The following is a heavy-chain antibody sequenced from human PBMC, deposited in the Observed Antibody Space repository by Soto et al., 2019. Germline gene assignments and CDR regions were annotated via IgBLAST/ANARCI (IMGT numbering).Heavy chain of an antibody. D-gene: IGHD3-22*01. CDR1: GFTFSSYD. J-gene: IGHJ4*02. CDR3: ARGARRYYYDSSGYSDY. Sequence: EVQLVESGGGLVQPGGSLRLSCAASGFTFSSYDMHWVRQATGKGLEWVSAIGTAGDTYYPGSVKGRFTISRENAKNSLYLQMNSLRGEDTAVYYCARGARRYYYDSSGYSDYWGQGTLVTVSS. CDR2: IGTAGDT. V-gene: IGHV3-13*01.